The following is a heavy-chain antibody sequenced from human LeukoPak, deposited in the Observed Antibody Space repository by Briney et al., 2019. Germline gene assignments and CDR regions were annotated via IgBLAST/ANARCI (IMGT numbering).Heavy chain of an antibody. CDR2: TYYRSKRYN. D-gene: IGHD6-19*01. J-gene: IGHJ4*02. CDR3: ARYVGASDWYTFGY. Sequence: SQTLSVTCAISGDSVSSKNGAWNWIRQSPSRGLEWLGRTYYRSKRYNDYAVSVQGRISINPDTSKNQFSLQLNSVTPEDTAVYYCARYVGASDWYTFGYWGQGTLVTVST. CDR1: GDSVSSKNGA. V-gene: IGHV6-1*01.